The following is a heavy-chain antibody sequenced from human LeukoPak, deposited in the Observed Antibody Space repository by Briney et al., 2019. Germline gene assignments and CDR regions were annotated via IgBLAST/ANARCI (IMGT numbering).Heavy chain of an antibody. CDR1: GFTFSSHG. V-gene: IGHV3-30*18. D-gene: IGHD5-24*01. J-gene: IGHJ4*02. Sequence: GGSLRLSCAASGFTFSSHGMHWVRQAPGKGLEWVAVISYDGSNKYYADSVKGRFTISRDNSKNTLYLQMNSLRAEDTAVYHCAKELEDGAGLDYWGQGTLVTVSS. CDR3: AKELEDGAGLDY. CDR2: ISYDGSNK.